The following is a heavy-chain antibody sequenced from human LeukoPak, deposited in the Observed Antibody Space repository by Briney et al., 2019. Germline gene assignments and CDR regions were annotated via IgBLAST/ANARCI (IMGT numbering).Heavy chain of an antibody. J-gene: IGHJ4*02. CDR3: ARGSGWYGGDFDC. CDR2: IYYSGST. D-gene: IGHD6-19*01. Sequence: PSETLSLTCTVSGGSISSYYWSWIRQPPGKGLEWIGYIYYSGSTNYNPSPKSRVTISVDTSKNQFSLKLSSVTAADTAVYYCARGSGWYGGDFDCWGQGTLVTVSS. CDR1: GGSISSYY. V-gene: IGHV4-59*08.